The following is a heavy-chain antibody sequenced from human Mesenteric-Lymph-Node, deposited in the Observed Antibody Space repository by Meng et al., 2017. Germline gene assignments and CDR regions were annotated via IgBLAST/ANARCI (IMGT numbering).Heavy chain of an antibody. D-gene: IGHD5-18*01. J-gene: IGHJ5*02. CDR2: LNPNRGDT. CDR3: ARGIVDGYGGDSWFDP. V-gene: IGHV1-2*06. Sequence: QVQLVQSGAEVKKPGASVKVACKASVYTFTDYYMQGVLQAAGQGLEWMGRLNPNRGDTNYAQKFQGRVTMTRETSISTAYMELSRLTSDDTAVYYCARGIVDGYGGDSWFDPWGQGTLVTVSS. CDR1: VYTFTDYY.